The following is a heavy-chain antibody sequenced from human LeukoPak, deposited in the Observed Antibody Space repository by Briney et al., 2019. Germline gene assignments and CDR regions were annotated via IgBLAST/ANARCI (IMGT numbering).Heavy chain of an antibody. CDR3: ARDRWPNWNYGMDV. V-gene: IGHV3-48*04. CDR1: GFTFSSYS. Sequence: PGGSLRLSCAASGFTFSSYSMNWVRQAPGKGLEWVSYISSSSSTIYYADSVKGRFTISRDNAKNSLYLQMNSLRAEDTAVYYCARDRWPNWNYGMDVWGQGTTVTVSS. D-gene: IGHD1-1*01. J-gene: IGHJ6*02. CDR2: ISSSSSTI.